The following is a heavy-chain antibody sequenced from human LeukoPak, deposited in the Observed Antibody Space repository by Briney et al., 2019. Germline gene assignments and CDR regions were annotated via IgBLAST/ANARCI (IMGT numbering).Heavy chain of an antibody. J-gene: IGHJ4*02. CDR2: ITASGGNT. Sequence: PGGSLRLSCAASGFTFSSYAMGWVRQAPGKGLEWVSAITASGGNTCYADSVKGRFTISRDNSKNTLYLQVNSLRAEDTAVYYCAKGNGYSYGRYYFDYWGQGTLVTVSP. V-gene: IGHV3-23*01. CDR1: GFTFSSYA. D-gene: IGHD5-18*01. CDR3: AKGNGYSYGRYYFDY.